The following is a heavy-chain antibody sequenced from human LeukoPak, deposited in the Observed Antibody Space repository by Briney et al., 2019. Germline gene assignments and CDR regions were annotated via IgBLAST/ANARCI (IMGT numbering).Heavy chain of an antibody. D-gene: IGHD3-3*01. CDR3: ARGRRITIFGVKPYYYYMDV. J-gene: IGHJ6*03. CDR1: GGSFXGYX. CDR2: IXHSGST. V-gene: IGHV4-34*01. Sequence: GGSFXGYXXXWIRQPXGKGXXGXXEIXHSGSTNYNPALKSRVTISVDTSKNQFSLKLSSVTAADTAVYYCARGRRITIFGVKPYYYYMDVWGKGTTVTVSS.